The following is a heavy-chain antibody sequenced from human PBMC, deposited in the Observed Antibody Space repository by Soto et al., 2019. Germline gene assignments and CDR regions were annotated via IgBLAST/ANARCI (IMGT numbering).Heavy chain of an antibody. CDR2: ISYDGSNK. CDR1: GFTFSSYA. CDR3: ARDKGYYDFWSGYVSYYYGMDV. J-gene: IGHJ6*02. D-gene: IGHD3-3*01. Sequence: GGSLRLSCAASGFTFSSYAMHWVRQAPGKGLEWVAVISYDGSNKYYADSVKGRFTISRDNSKNTLYLQMNSLRAEDTAVHYCARDKGYYDFWSGYVSYYYGMDVWGQGTTVTV. V-gene: IGHV3-30-3*01.